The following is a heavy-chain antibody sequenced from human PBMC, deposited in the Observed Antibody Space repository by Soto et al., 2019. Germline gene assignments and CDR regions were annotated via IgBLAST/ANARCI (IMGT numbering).Heavy chain of an antibody. V-gene: IGHV4-31*03. CDR2: IYYSGST. D-gene: IGHD2-21*01. Sequence: QVQLQESGPGLVKPSQTLSLTCTVSGGSIRSGGYYWNWIRQHPGKGLEWIGYIYYSGSTYYNPSLKSRVTISVDTSKNQFSLKLSSVTAADTAVYYCARETPYSGAFDIWGQGTMVTVSS. J-gene: IGHJ3*02. CDR1: GGSIRSGGYY. CDR3: ARETPYSGAFDI.